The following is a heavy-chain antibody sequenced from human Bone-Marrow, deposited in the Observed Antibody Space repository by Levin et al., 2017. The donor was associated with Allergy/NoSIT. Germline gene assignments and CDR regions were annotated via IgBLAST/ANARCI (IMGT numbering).Heavy chain of an antibody. CDR2: ISSSSSYI. CDR1: GFTFSSYS. CDR3: ARLGVDSSGWTRYYYYGMDV. Sequence: GESLKISCAASGFTFSSYSMNWVRQAPGKGLEWVSSISSSSSYIYYADSVKGRFTISRDNAKNSLYLQMNSLRAEDTAVYYCARLGVDSSGWTRYYYYGMDVWGQGTTVTVSS. J-gene: IGHJ6*02. D-gene: IGHD6-19*01. V-gene: IGHV3-21*01.